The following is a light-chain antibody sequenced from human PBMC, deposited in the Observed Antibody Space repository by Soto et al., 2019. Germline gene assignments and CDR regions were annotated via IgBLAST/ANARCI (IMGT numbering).Light chain of an antibody. Sequence: EIVMTQSPGTLSVSPGERATLSCRASQSVSSNLAWYQQKPGQAPRLLIYGASTRATGIPARFSGSGSETEFTLTISSLQSEDFAVYSCQQFSNWPRTFGQGTKV. CDR1: QSVSSN. CDR3: QQFSNWPRT. J-gene: IGKJ1*01. V-gene: IGKV3-15*01. CDR2: GAS.